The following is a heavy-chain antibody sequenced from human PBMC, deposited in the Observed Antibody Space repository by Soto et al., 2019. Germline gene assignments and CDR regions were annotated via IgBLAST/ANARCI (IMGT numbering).Heavy chain of an antibody. Sequence: QVQLQESGPGLVKPSGTLSLTCAVSGGSISSSNWWSWVRQPPGKGLEWIGEIYHSGSTNYNPSLKRRVTISLDKSKNQSSLKLSSVTAADTAVYYCARAYDYSSNWFDPWGQGTLVTVSS. CDR3: ARAYDYSSNWFDP. CDR1: GGSISSSNW. V-gene: IGHV4-4*02. D-gene: IGHD4-4*01. CDR2: IYHSGST. J-gene: IGHJ5*02.